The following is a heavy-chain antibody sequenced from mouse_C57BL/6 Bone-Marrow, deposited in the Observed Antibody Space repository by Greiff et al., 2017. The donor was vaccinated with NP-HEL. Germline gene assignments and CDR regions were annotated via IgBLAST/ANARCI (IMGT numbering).Heavy chain of an antibody. Sequence: MQLQQSGAELARPGASVKLSCKASGYTFTSYGISWVKQRTGQGLEWIGEIYPRSGNTYYNEKFKGKATLTADKSSSTAYMELRSLTSEDSAVYFCARRQGYGSTTWFAYWGQGTLVTVSA. V-gene: IGHV1-81*01. CDR3: ARRQGYGSTTWFAY. D-gene: IGHD1-1*01. J-gene: IGHJ3*01. CDR2: IYPRSGNT. CDR1: GYTFTSYG.